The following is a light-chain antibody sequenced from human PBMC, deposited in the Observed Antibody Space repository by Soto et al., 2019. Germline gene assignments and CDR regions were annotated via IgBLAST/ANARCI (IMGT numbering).Light chain of an antibody. V-gene: IGKV1-17*01. CDR1: QGIRND. CDR2: AAS. J-gene: IGKJ4*01. CDR3: QTHNSAPLT. Sequence: DIQMTQSPSSLFASVGGRGTLTCRASQGIRNDLGWYQQKPGKAAKRLIYAASRLQSGVPSRFRGSGSGTEFTLTISSLQPEDFATYYCQTHNSAPLTVGGGTKVDIK.